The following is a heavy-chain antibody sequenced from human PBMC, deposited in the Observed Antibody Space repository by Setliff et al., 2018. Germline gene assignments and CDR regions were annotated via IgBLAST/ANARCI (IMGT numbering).Heavy chain of an antibody. D-gene: IGHD1-1*01. CDR3: ATTGTYRYFDY. Sequence: PSETLSLTCTVSGGSVRSHYWSWIRLVPGKGLEWIGFIFYSGDTKSNPSLKSRVTMSVDTSKNQFSLKLTSVTAADTAVYYCATTGTYRYFDYWGQGTLVTVSS. CDR1: GGSVRSHY. V-gene: IGHV4-59*02. CDR2: IFYSGDT. J-gene: IGHJ4*02.